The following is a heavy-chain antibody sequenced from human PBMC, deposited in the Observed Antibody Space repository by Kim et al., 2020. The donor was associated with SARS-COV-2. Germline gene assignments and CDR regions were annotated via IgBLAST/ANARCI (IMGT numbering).Heavy chain of an antibody. D-gene: IGHD3-9*01. CDR1: GYTFTSYD. CDR2: MNPNSGNT. CDR3: AREGAGAYHWLLGVHYYGMDV. J-gene: IGHJ6*02. V-gene: IGHV1-8*01. Sequence: ASVKVSCKASGYTFTSYDINWVRQATGQGLEWMGWMNPNSGNTGYAQKFQGRVTMTRNTSISTAYMELSSLRSEDTAVYYCAREGAGAYHWLLGVHYYGMDVWGQGTTVTVSS.